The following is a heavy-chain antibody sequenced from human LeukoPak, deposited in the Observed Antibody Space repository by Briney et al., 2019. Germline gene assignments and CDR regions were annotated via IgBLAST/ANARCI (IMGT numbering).Heavy chain of an antibody. CDR2: HYYSGST. J-gene: IGHJ4*02. V-gene: IGHV4-59*08. Sequence: PSETLSLTCRFSVGFIRHNYWSWIRNPPAKGLESLGYHYYSGSTYYNPSLKSRVTISVDTSKNQFSVMLSSVSAADTALYFCARLRYSDYDGIRLVEFYFDFWGQGALVTVSS. CDR1: VGFIRHNY. CDR3: ARLRYSDYDGIRLVEFYFDF. D-gene: IGHD5-12*01.